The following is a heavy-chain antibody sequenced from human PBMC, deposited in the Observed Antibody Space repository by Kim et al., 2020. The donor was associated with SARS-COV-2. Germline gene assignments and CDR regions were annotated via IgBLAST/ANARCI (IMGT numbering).Heavy chain of an antibody. V-gene: IGHV1-18*01. CDR3: ARATGDYYYYYGMDV. Sequence: QKLPGRVTMTTDTSTSTAYMELRSLRSDDTAVYYCARATGDYYYYYGMDVWGQGTTVTVSS. D-gene: IGHD2-21*02. J-gene: IGHJ6*02.